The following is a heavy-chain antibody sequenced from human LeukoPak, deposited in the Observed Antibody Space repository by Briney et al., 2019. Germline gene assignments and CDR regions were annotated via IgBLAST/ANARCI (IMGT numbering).Heavy chain of an antibody. CDR3: ARAEYCGRDCFYGMDV. V-gene: IGHV3-23*01. CDR2: ISGSGGST. D-gene: IGHD2-21*01. J-gene: IGHJ6*02. CDR1: GFTFSSYA. Sequence: GGSLRLSCAASGFTFSSYAMSWVRQAPGKGLEWVSAISGSGGSTYYADSVKGRFTISRDNAMNSLYLQMNSLRAEDTAVYFCARAEYCGRDCFYGMDVWGHGTTVTVSS.